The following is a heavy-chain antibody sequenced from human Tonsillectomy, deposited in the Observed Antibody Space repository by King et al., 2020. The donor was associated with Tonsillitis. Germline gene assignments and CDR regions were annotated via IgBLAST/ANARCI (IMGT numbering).Heavy chain of an antibody. CDR3: ARVSYGSGSYDY. CDR2: IGTAGDT. Sequence: VQLVESGGGLVQPGGSLRLSCAASGFTFRSYDMHWVRQATGKGLEWVSAIGTAGDTYYPGSVKGRFTNSRENAKNSLYLQMNSLRSEDMAVYYCARVSYGSGSYDYWGQGTLVTVSS. CDR1: GFTFRSYD. V-gene: IGHV3-13*01. J-gene: IGHJ4*02. D-gene: IGHD3-10*01.